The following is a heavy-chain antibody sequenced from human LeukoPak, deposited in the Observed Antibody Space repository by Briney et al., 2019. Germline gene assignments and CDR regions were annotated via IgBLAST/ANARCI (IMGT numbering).Heavy chain of an antibody. CDR2: IYHSGST. CDR3: ASATITFGGVIAPVDI. CDR1: GGSISSGGYS. Sequence: PSETLSLTCAVSGGSISSGGYSWSWIRQPPGKGLEWIGYIYHSGSTYYNPSLKSRVTISVDRSKNQFSLKLSSVTAADTAVYYCASATITFGGVIAPVDIWGQGTMVTVSS. V-gene: IGHV4-30-2*01. J-gene: IGHJ3*02. D-gene: IGHD3-16*02.